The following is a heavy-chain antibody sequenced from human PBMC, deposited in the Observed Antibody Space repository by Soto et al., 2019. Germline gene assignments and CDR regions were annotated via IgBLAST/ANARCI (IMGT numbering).Heavy chain of an antibody. D-gene: IGHD6-13*01. CDR1: GGSITSGGYY. J-gene: IGHJ5*02. V-gene: IGHV4-31*03. CDR2: TYYTGIT. Sequence: SSETLSLTCKVSGGSITSGGYYWSWIRQHPGKGLEWIGYTYYTGITYYNPSLKGRVTISFDTYESQFPLSLTSVAAADTAIYFCARGGSTWYGDNWFDPWGPGPRVT. CDR3: ARGGSTWYGDNWFDP.